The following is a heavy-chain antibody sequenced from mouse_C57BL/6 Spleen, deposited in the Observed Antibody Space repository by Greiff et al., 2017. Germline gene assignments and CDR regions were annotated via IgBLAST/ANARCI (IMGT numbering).Heavy chain of an antibody. CDR1: GYSFTGYF. Sequence: VQLQQSGPELVKPGDSVKISCKASGYSFTGYFMNWVMQSHGKSLEWIGRLNPYIGDPFFNQKFKGTATLTVDKSSSTAHMELRSLTSEDSAVYYCSRYPIYYDYDACFADWGQGTLVTVSA. J-gene: IGHJ3*01. D-gene: IGHD2-4*01. CDR2: LNPYIGDP. V-gene: IGHV1-20*01. CDR3: SRYPIYYDYDACFAD.